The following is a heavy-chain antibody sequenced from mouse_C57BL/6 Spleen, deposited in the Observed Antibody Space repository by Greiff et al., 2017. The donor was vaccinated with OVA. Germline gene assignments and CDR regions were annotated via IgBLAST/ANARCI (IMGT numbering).Heavy chain of an antibody. Sequence: VQLQQPGAELVRPGSSVKLSCKASGYTFTSYWMDWVKQRPGQGLEWIGNIYPSDSDTHYNQKFKDKATLTVDKSSSTAYMQLSSLTSEYSAVYYCARSGGWLRGYFDYWGQGTTLTVSS. CDR3: ARSGGWLRGYFDY. D-gene: IGHD2-2*01. J-gene: IGHJ2*01. CDR2: IYPSDSDT. V-gene: IGHV1-61*01. CDR1: GYTFTSYW.